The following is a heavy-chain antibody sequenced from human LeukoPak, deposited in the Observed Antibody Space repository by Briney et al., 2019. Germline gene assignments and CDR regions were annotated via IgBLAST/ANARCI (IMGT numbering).Heavy chain of an antibody. Sequence: GGSLRLSCAASGFTFSSYSMNWVRQAPGKGLEWVSSISSSSSYIYYADSVKGRFTISRDNAKNSLYLQMNSLRAEDTAVYYCARVPWGFGGKEFDYWGQGTLVTVSS. D-gene: IGHD3-10*01. CDR2: ISSSSSYI. CDR3: ARVPWGFGGKEFDY. J-gene: IGHJ4*02. V-gene: IGHV3-21*01. CDR1: GFTFSSYS.